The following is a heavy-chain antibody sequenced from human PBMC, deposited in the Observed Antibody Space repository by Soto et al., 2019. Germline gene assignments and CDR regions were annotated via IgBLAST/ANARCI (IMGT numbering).Heavy chain of an antibody. Sequence: ASVKVSCKASGGTFSSYTISWVRQAPGQGLEWMGRIIPILGIANYAQKFQGRVTITADKSTSTAYMELSSLRSEDTAVYYCARGLIWYYYDSSGSSFDYWGQGTLVTVSS. J-gene: IGHJ4*02. D-gene: IGHD3-22*01. V-gene: IGHV1-69*02. CDR1: GGTFSSYT. CDR2: IIPILGIA. CDR3: ARGLIWYYYDSSGSSFDY.